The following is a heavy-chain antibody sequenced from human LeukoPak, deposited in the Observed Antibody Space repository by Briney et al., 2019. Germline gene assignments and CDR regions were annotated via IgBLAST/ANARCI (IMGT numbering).Heavy chain of an antibody. Sequence: PGGSLRLSCAASGFTFSSYWMSWVRQAPGKGLEWVANIKQVGSEKYYVDSVKGRFTISRDNAKNSLYLQMNSLRAEDTAVYYCAREDSRGWSEYYFDYWGQGTLVTVSS. D-gene: IGHD6-19*01. J-gene: IGHJ4*02. CDR2: IKQVGSEK. V-gene: IGHV3-7*03. CDR3: AREDSRGWSEYYFDY. CDR1: GFTFSSYW.